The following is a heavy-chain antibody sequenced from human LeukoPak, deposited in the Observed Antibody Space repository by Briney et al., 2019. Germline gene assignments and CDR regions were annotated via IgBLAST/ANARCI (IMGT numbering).Heavy chain of an antibody. CDR2: IYNSGST. J-gene: IGHJ4*02. V-gene: IGHV3-66*04. D-gene: IGHD1-14*01. CDR1: GFTVGYNY. Sequence: GRSLRLSCAASGFTVGYNYMTWVRQAPGKGLERVAAIYNSGSTYYADSVKGRFTISRDNSKNTMYLQMNSLKGEDTAVYYCARRSNPPGRIDHWGQGTLVTVSS. CDR3: ARRSNPPGRIDH.